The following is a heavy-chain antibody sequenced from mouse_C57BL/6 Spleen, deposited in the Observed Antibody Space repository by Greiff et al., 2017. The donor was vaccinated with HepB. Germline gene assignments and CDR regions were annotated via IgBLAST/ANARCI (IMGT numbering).Heavy chain of an antibody. D-gene: IGHD1-1*01. J-gene: IGHJ4*01. CDR2: ISSGGDYI. CDR1: GFTFSSYA. V-gene: IGHV5-9-1*02. CDR3: TRDYYYGSAGYYAMDY. Sequence: EVKVVESGEGLVKPGGSLKLSCAASGFTFSSYAMSWVRQTPEKRLEWVAYISSGGDYIYYADTVKGRFTISRDNARNTLYLQMSSLKSEDTAMYYCTRDYYYGSAGYYAMDYWGQGTSVTVSS.